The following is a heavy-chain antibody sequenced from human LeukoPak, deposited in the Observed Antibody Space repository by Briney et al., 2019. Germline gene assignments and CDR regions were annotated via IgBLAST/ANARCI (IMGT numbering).Heavy chain of an antibody. Sequence: GGSLRPSCAASGFTFSSYAMSWVRQAPGKGLEWVSAISGSGGSTYYADSVKGRFTISRDNSKNTLYLQMNSLRAEDTAVYYCAKADLKYYYDSSGPDHWGQGTLVTVSS. CDR3: AKADLKYYYDSSGPDH. CDR2: ISGSGGST. CDR1: GFTFSSYA. J-gene: IGHJ4*02. D-gene: IGHD3-22*01. V-gene: IGHV3-23*01.